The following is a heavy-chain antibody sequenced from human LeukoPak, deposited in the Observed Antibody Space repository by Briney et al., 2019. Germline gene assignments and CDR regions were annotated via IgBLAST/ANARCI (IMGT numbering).Heavy chain of an antibody. Sequence: ASVNVSCKVSGYTLTELSMHWVRQAPGKGLEWMGGFDPEDGETIYAQKFQGRVTMTEGTSTDTAYMELSSLRSEDTAVYYCATVTYSSGWYLDYWGQGTLVTVSS. CDR2: FDPEDGET. J-gene: IGHJ4*02. CDR3: ATVTYSSGWYLDY. CDR1: GYTLTELS. D-gene: IGHD6-19*01. V-gene: IGHV1-24*01.